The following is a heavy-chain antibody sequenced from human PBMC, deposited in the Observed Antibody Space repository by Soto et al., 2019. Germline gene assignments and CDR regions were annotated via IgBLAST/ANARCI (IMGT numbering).Heavy chain of an antibody. V-gene: IGHV4-31*03. J-gene: IGHJ4*02. Sequence: QVQLQESGPGLVKPSQTLSLTCTVSGGSISSGGYYWTWIRQHPGKGLEWIGYIYYSGSTYYNPSLTSRVTISLGTSKNQFSVKLSSVTAAGKAVYYCGRRGRGFSPYFFDYCGQGTLVTVSS. CDR3: GRRGRGFSPYFFDY. D-gene: IGHD3-22*01. CDR1: GGSISSGGYY. CDR2: IYYSGST.